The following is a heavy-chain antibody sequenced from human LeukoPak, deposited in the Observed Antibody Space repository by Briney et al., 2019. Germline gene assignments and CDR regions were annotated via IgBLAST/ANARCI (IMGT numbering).Heavy chain of an antibody. CDR2: VDWDDDK. D-gene: IGHD7-27*01. CDR1: GFSLTSSGMC. CDR3: ARSNWGSHWFFDL. Sequence: SGPTLVNPTQTLTLTCTFSGFSLTSSGMCVNWFRQPPGRALEWLARVDWDDDKYYGTSLKTRLAISKDTSKNQVVLTMTNMDPADTATYYCARSNWGSHWFFDLWGRGTLVTVSS. J-gene: IGHJ2*01. V-gene: IGHV2-70*11.